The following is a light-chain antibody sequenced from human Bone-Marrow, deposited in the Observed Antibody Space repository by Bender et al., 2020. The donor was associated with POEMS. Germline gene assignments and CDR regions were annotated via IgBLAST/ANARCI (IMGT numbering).Light chain of an antibody. Sequence: QSALTQPASVSGSPGQSITISCTGTSSDVGSSNLVSWYQQHPGKAPKLIIFDVSKRPSGVSSRFSASKSGNTASLTISGLQAEDEADYYCCSYAGSSTVIFGAGTKVTVL. CDR3: CSYAGSSTVI. V-gene: IGLV2-23*02. CDR1: SSDVGSSNL. J-gene: IGLJ2*01. CDR2: DVS.